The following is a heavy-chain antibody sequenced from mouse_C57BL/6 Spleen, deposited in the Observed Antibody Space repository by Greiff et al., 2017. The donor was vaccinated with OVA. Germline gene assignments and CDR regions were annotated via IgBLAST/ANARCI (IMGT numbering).Heavy chain of an antibody. D-gene: IGHD2-1*01. CDR1: GYTFTSYW. CDR3: ARSGNYYAMDY. V-gene: IGHV1-61*01. J-gene: IGHJ4*01. CDR2: IYPSDSET. Sequence: QVQLQQPGAELVRPGSSVKLSCKASGYTFTSYWMDWVKQRPGQGLEWIGNIYPSDSETHYNQKFKDKGTLTVDKSSITAYMQLSSLTSEDSAVYYCARSGNYYAMDYWGQGTSVTVSS.